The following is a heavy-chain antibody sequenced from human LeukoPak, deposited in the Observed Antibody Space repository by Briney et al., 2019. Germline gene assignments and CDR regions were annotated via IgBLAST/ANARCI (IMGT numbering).Heavy chain of an antibody. Sequence: GGSLRLSCAASGFTFSSYAMSWVRQAPGKGLGWVSAISGSGGSTYYADSVKGRFTISRDNSKNTLYLQMNSLRAEDTAVYYCARVGIAYYYDSSGYYTDFWGQGTLVTVSS. CDR3: ARVGIAYYYDSSGYYTDF. CDR1: GFTFSSYA. V-gene: IGHV3-23*01. CDR2: ISGSGGST. D-gene: IGHD3-22*01. J-gene: IGHJ4*02.